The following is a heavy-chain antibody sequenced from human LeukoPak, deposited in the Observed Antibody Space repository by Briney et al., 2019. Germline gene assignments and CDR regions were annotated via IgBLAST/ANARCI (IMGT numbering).Heavy chain of an antibody. CDR3: ASLVVPAASTPLDS. Sequence: SETLSLTCAVYGESFSGYYWSWIRQPPGKGLEWIGEINHSGSTNYNPSLKSRVTISVDTSKNQFSLKLSSVTAADTAVYYCASLVVPAASTPLDSWGQGTLVTVSS. V-gene: IGHV4-34*01. CDR1: GESFSGYY. D-gene: IGHD2-2*01. CDR2: INHSGST. J-gene: IGHJ4*02.